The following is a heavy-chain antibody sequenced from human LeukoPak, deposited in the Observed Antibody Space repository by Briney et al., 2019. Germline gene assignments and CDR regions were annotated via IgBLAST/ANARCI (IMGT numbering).Heavy chain of an antibody. CDR1: RFTFNTYA. Sequence: GGSLRLSCAASRFTFNTYAVNWVRQAPGKGLEWVSAISGNGDITYYADSVRGRFTISRDNPKNTLYLQMNSLRAEDTAVYYCARVKRDCSGGSCYSYDYWGQGTLVTVSS. D-gene: IGHD2-15*01. CDR2: ISGNGDIT. CDR3: ARVKRDCSGGSCYSYDY. V-gene: IGHV3-23*01. J-gene: IGHJ4*02.